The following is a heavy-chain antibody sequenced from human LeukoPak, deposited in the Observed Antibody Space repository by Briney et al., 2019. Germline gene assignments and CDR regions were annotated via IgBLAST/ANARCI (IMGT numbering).Heavy chain of an antibody. J-gene: IGHJ3*02. CDR1: GYTFTGYY. D-gene: IGHD4-17*01. Sequence: ASVKVSCTASGYTFTGYYMHWVRQAPGQGLEWMGWINPNSGGTNYAQKFQGRVTMTRDTSISTAYMELSRLRSDDTAVYYCAGIDDYGDNMGAFDIWGQGTMVTVSS. CDR3: AGIDDYGDNMGAFDI. CDR2: INPNSGGT. V-gene: IGHV1-2*02.